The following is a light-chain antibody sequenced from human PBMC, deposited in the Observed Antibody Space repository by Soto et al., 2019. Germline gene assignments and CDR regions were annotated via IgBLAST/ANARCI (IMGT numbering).Light chain of an antibody. CDR1: QSVSSY. J-gene: IGKJ4*01. Sequence: ELVLTQSPATLSLSPGERATLSCRGRQSVSSYLAWYQQKPGQAPRLLSYDTSNRPTGIPARFSCSGSMTAFTITISSLEPEDFGVYYCQQRSNWPPITFGGGTKVEIK. V-gene: IGKV3-11*01. CDR3: QQRSNWPPIT. CDR2: DTS.